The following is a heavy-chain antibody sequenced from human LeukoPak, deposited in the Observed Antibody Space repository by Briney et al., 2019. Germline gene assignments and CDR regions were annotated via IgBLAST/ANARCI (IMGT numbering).Heavy chain of an antibody. V-gene: IGHV1-8*01. D-gene: IGHD2-15*01. CDR3: ARGQLGYCSGGSCYAYHMDV. CDR2: MNPNSGNT. CDR1: GYTFTSYD. Sequence: ASVKVSCKASGYTFTSYDINWVRQATGQGLEWMGWMNPNSGNTGYAQKFQGRVTMPKNTSISTAYMELSSLRSEDTAVYYCARGQLGYCSGGSCYAYHMDVWGKGTTV. J-gene: IGHJ6*03.